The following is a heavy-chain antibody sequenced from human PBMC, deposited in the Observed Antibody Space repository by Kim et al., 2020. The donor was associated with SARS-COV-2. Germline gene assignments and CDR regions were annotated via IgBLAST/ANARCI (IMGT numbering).Heavy chain of an antibody. J-gene: IGHJ4*02. CDR3: AGDLSSTSCYY. D-gene: IGHD2-2*01. Sequence: YYADSVKGRFTISRDNSKNTLYLQMNSLRAEDTAVYYCAGDLSSTSCYYWGQGTLVTVSS. V-gene: IGHV3-23*01.